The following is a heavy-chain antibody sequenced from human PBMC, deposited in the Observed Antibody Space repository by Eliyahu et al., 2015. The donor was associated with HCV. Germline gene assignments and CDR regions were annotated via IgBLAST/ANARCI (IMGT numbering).Heavy chain of an antibody. CDR2: IYYSTST. CDR1: GGSISSGGYY. V-gene: IGHV4-31*03. CDR3: ARGDYGDYSSGNWFDP. D-gene: IGHD4-17*01. Sequence: QVQLQESGPGLVKPSQTLSLTCTVSGGSISSGGYYWSWIRQHPGKGLEWIGYIYYSTSTHYNPSLKSRVIISVDTSKNQFSLKLSSVTAADTAVYYCARGDYGDYSSGNWFDPWGQGTLVTVSS. J-gene: IGHJ5*02.